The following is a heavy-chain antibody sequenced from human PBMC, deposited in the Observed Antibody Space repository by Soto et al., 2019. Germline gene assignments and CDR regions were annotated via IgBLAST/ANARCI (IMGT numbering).Heavy chain of an antibody. CDR3: ARTHGDSTKNRFPDD. D-gene: IGHD3-10*01. J-gene: IGHJ4*02. CDR1: GYTFTSYG. CDR2: ISAYNGNT. Sequence: ASVKVSCKASGYTFTSYGISWVRQAPGQGLEWMGWISAYNGNTNYAQKLQGRVTMTTDTSTSTAYMELRSLRSYDTAVYYFARTHGDSTKNRFPDDWGQGTLVTVSS. V-gene: IGHV1-18*01.